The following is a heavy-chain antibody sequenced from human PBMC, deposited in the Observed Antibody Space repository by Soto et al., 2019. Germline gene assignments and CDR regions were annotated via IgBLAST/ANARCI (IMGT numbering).Heavy chain of an antibody. CDR1: GGSISSSSYY. D-gene: IGHD3-3*01. CDR2: IYYSGST. CDR3: ATIVRFLEWLPKNYFDY. Sequence: SETLSLTCTVSGGSISSSSYYWGWIRQHPGKGLEWIESIYYSGSTYYNPSLKSRVTISVDTSKNQFSLKLSSVTAADTAVYFCATIVRFLEWLPKNYFDYWGQGTLVTVSS. J-gene: IGHJ4*02. V-gene: IGHV4-39*01.